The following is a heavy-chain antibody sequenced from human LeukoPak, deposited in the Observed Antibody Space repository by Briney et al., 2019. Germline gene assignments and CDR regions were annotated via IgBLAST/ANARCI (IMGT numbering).Heavy chain of an antibody. CDR1: GYTFSRYY. CDR2: ITPNSGGT. CDR3: ARGFRLSAIEDWFDP. D-gene: IGHD2-2*02. J-gene: IGHJ5*02. V-gene: IGHV1-2*02. Sequence: ASVKVSCKASGYTFSRYYIHWVRQAPGQGLEWMGWITPNSGGTKYAQKFQGRVTMTRDTSISTAYMELSGLRSDDTAVYYCARGFRLSAIEDWFDPWGQGTLVTVSS.